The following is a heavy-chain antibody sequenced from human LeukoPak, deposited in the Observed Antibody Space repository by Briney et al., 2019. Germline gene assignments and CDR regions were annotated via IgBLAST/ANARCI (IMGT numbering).Heavy chain of an antibody. CDR2: INPSGGST. J-gene: IGHJ4*02. CDR3: ARDGLRGDYAH. CDR1: GYTFTSYY. D-gene: IGHD4-17*01. V-gene: IGHV1-46*01. Sequence: ASVKVSCKASGYTFTSYYMHWVRQAPGQGLEWMGIINPSGGSTSYAQKFQGRVTMTRDMSTSTVYMELSSLRSEGTAVYYCARDGLRGDYAHWGQGTLVTVSS.